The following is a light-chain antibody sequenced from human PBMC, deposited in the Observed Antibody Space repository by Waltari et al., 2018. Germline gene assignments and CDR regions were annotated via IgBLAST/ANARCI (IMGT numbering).Light chain of an antibody. J-gene: IGLJ7*01. CDR3: GTWDSSLSGAV. CDR1: RSNIGNNY. V-gene: IGLV1-51*02. Sequence: QSVLTQPPSVSAAPGPRVTIPCSGGRSNIGNNYLSWYRQFPGTAPKLLIYEDTERPSGIAGRFSGSKSGTSATLDITGLQAGDEADYYCGTWDSSLSGAVFGGGTHLTVL. CDR2: EDT.